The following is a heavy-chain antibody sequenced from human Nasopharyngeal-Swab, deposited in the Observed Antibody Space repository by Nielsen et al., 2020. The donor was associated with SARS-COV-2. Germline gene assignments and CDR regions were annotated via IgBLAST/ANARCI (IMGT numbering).Heavy chain of an antibody. CDR2: ISGSGGST. V-gene: IGHV3-23*01. CDR1: GFDFSGFA. CDR3: AKDQGGAYCAGIKCYSLDY. J-gene: IGHJ4*02. Sequence: GGSLRLSCAASGFDFSGFAMSWVRQAPGKGLQWVSSISGSGGSTYYADSVKGRFTVSRDNSKNTLYVEMNSLRAEDTAMYYCAKDQGGAYCAGIKCYSLDYWGQGIVVTVSS. D-gene: IGHD2-21*01.